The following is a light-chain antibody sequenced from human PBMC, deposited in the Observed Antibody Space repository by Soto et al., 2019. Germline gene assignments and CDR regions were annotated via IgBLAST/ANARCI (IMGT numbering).Light chain of an antibody. J-gene: IGKJ4*01. CDR3: QQYNSYPLT. CDR1: QSIDRW. CDR2: DVA. V-gene: IGKV1-5*01. Sequence: DIQMTQSPSTLSASVGDRVTITCRASQSIDRWLAWYQQRPGRAPKLLIYDVANLEPGVPSRFSGSGSETEFTLTISSLQTDDFAIYYCQQYNSYPLTFGGGTKVEIK.